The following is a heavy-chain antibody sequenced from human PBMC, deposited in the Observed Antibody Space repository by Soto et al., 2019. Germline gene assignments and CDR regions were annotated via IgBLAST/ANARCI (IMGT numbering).Heavy chain of an antibody. CDR3: ARVYYYGSGSHRKGYFDY. V-gene: IGHV4-59*01. J-gene: IGHJ4*02. CDR2: IYYSGST. D-gene: IGHD3-10*01. Sequence: SETLSLTCTVSGGSISSYYWSWIRQSPGKGLEWIGYIYYSGSTNYNPSLKSRVTISVDTSKNQFSLKLSSVTAADTAVYYCARVYYYGSGSHRKGYFDYWGQGTLVTVSS. CDR1: GGSISSYY.